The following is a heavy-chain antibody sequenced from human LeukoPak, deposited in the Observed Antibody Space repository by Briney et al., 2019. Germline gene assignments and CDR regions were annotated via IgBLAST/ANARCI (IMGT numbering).Heavy chain of an antibody. CDR1: GFTFSSYS. CDR2: ISYDGSNK. D-gene: IGHD3-10*01. V-gene: IGHV3-30-3*01. J-gene: IGHJ4*02. Sequence: GGSLRLSCSASGFTFSSYSMHWVRQAPGKGLEWVAVISYDGSNKYYADSVKGRFTISRDNAKNSLYLQMNSLRAEDTAVYYCATVRGEVDYWGQGTLVTVSS. CDR3: ATVRGEVDY.